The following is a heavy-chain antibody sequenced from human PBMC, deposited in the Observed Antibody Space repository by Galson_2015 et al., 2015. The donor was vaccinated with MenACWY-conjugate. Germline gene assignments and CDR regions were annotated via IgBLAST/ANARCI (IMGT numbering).Heavy chain of an antibody. Sequence: SLRLSCAASGFTFSSYAMSWVRQAPGKGLEWVSAISGSGGSTYYADSVKGRFTISRDNSKNTLYLQMNSLRAEDTAVYYCAKAGAYCGGDCYPRTCYYYYGMDVWGQGTTVTVSS. D-gene: IGHD2-21*02. CDR3: AKAGAYCGGDCYPRTCYYYYGMDV. CDR1: GFTFSSYA. J-gene: IGHJ6*02. V-gene: IGHV3-23*01. CDR2: ISGSGGST.